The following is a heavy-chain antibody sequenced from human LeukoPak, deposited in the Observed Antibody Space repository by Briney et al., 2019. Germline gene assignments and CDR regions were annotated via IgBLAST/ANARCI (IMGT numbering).Heavy chain of an antibody. CDR3: ARDVIAVAGTPFDY. CDR1: GVSISSGGYY. J-gene: IGHJ4*02. Sequence: SQTLSLTCTVSGVSISSGGYYWSWIRQHPGKGLEWIGYIYYSGSTYYNPSLKSRVTISVDTSKNQFSLKLSSVTAADTAVYYCARDVIAVAGTPFDYWGQGTLVTVSS. CDR2: IYYSGST. V-gene: IGHV4-31*03. D-gene: IGHD6-19*01.